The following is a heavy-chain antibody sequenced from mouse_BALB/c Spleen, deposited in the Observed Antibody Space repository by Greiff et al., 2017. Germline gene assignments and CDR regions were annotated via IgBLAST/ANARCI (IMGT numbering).Heavy chain of an antibody. Sequence: VQLKESGPGLVKPSQSLSLTCTVTGYSIPSDYAWNWIRQFPVNKLEWMGYISYSGSTSYNPSLKSRISITRDTSKNQFFLQLNSVTTEDTATYYCARRGYGNMDYWGQGTSVTVSS. J-gene: IGHJ4*01. CDR3: ARRGYGNMDY. V-gene: IGHV3-2*02. D-gene: IGHD2-1*01. CDR1: GYSIPSDYA. CDR2: ISYSGST.